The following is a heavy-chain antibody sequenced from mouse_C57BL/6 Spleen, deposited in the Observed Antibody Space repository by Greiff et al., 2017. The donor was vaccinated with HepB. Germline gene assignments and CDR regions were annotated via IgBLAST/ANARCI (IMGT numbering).Heavy chain of an antibody. D-gene: IGHD2-5*01. CDR2: ISIGGSYT. Sequence: EVMLVESGGDLVKPGGSLKLSCAASGFTFSSYGMSWVRQTPDKRLEWVATISIGGSYTYYPDSVKGRFTISRDNAKNTLYLQMSSLKSEDTAMYYCARHYSNYVYFDVWGTGTTVTVSS. J-gene: IGHJ1*03. V-gene: IGHV5-6*01. CDR3: ARHYSNYVYFDV. CDR1: GFTFSSYG.